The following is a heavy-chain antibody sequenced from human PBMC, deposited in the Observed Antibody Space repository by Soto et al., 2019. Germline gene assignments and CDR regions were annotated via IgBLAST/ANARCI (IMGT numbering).Heavy chain of an antibody. CDR3: AKDSQYSGYDYYYGMDV. V-gene: IGHV3-23*01. D-gene: IGHD5-12*01. CDR1: GFTFSSYA. Sequence: VGSLRLSCAASGFTFSSYAISWVRQAPGKGLEWVSAISGSGGSTYYADSVKGRFTISRDNSKNTLYPQMNSLRAEDTAVYYCAKDSQYSGYDYYYGMDVWGQGTTVTVSS. J-gene: IGHJ6*02. CDR2: ISGSGGST.